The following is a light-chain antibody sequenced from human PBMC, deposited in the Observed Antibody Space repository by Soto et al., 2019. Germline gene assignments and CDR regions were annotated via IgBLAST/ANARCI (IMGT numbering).Light chain of an antibody. CDR1: QSVSSN. CDR2: AAS. CDR3: QQYNNWPPWT. V-gene: IGKV3-15*01. J-gene: IGKJ1*01. Sequence: ELVMTQSPATLSVSPGERATLSCRASQSVSSNLAWYQQKPGQAPRLLIYAASTRATGIPARFSGSGSGTEFTLTISSLQSEDFAVYYCQQYNNWPPWTFGQGTKVDIK.